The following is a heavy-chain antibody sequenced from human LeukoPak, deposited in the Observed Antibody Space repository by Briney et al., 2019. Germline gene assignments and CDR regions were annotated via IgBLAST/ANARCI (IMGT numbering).Heavy chain of an antibody. CDR1: GGSISSYY. Sequence: SETLSLICTVSGGSISSYYWSWIRQPPGKGLEWIGYIYYSGSPKYNTSLKSRVTISVDTSKNQFSLKLTSVTAADTAVYYCASGGALWFGELLDYWGQGTLVTVSS. J-gene: IGHJ4*02. CDR2: IYYSGSP. V-gene: IGHV4-59*01. CDR3: ASGGALWFGELLDY. D-gene: IGHD3-10*01.